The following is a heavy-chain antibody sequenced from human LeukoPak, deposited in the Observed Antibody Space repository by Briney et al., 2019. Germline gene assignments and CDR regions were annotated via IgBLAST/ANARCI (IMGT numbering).Heavy chain of an antibody. CDR2: ISAYNGNT. Sequence: ASVKVSCKASGYTFTSYGISWVRQAPGQGLEWMGWISAYNGNTNYAQKLQGRVTMTTDTSTSTAYMELRSLRSDDTAVYYCANVRGVDIVVVPAAISGPNWSDPWGQGTLVTVSS. CDR3: ANVRGVDIVVVPAAISGPNWSDP. V-gene: IGHV1-18*01. CDR1: GYTFTSYG. J-gene: IGHJ5*02. D-gene: IGHD2-2*02.